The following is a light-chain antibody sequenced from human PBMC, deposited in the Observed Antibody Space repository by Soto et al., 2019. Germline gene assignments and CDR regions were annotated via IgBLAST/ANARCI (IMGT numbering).Light chain of an antibody. V-gene: IGKV1-17*01. CDR1: QGIRNG. J-gene: IGKJ4*01. CDR2: AAS. Sequence: DIQMTQSPSSLSASLGDRVTITCRASQGIRNGLGWYQQKPGKAPKRLIYAASTLQSGVPSRFSGSGSGTEFTLTIGSLQPEDFATYFCQQSYITPAGFGGGTKVDIK. CDR3: QQSYITPAG.